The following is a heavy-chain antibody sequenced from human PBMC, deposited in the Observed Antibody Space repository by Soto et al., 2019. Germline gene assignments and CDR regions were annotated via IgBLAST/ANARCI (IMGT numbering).Heavy chain of an antibody. V-gene: IGHV3-21*01. D-gene: IGHD3-10*01. J-gene: IGHJ6*02. CDR3: ARDIPEDGSGRWDYYGMDV. CDR1: GFTFSSYS. Sequence: KARGSLRLSCAASGFTFSSYSMNWVRQAPGKGLEWVSSISSSSSYIYYADSVKGRFTISRDNAKNSLYLQMNSLRAEDTAVYYCARDIPEDGSGRWDYYGMDVWGQGTTVTVSS. CDR2: ISSSSSYI.